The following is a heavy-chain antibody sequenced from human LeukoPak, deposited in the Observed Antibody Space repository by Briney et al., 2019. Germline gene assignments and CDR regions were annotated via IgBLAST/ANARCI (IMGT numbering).Heavy chain of an antibody. D-gene: IGHD3-22*01. CDR1: GGSFSGYY. CDR3: ARSQPYYYDSSGYPSLYYYYYGMDV. Sequence: PSETLSLTCAVYGGSFSGYYWSWIRQPPGKGLEWIGEINHSGSTNYNPSLKSRVTISVDTSKNQFSLKLSSVTAADTAVYYCARSQPYYYDSSGYPSLYYYYYGMDVWGQGTTVTVSS. CDR2: INHSGST. J-gene: IGHJ6*02. V-gene: IGHV4-34*01.